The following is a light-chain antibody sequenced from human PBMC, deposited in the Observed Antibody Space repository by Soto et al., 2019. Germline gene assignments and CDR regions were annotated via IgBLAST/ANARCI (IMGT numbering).Light chain of an antibody. CDR3: QQDDNSPRT. V-gene: IGKV3-20*01. CDR1: QSVSSY. CDR2: GAS. J-gene: IGKJ1*01. Sequence: EVVLTQSPGTLSLSPGERASLSCRASQSVSSYLAWYQQKPGQAPRLLIYGASTRITGIPDRFSGVGSGTVFTLTISSLDPDDFAVYYCQQDDNSPRTFGQGTKVEIK.